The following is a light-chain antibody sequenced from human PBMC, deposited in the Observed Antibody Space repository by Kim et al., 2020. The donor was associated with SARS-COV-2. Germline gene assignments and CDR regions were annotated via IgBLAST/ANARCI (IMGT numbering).Light chain of an antibody. CDR2: TAS. CDR3: QQSYSTPRT. V-gene: IGKV1-39*01. CDR1: QSISNF. J-gene: IGKJ1*01. Sequence: ASVGDRVTITCRASQSISNFLNWYQQIPGKAPNLLIYTASILQSGVPSRFSGGGSGTDFTLTISSLQPEDFATYYCQQSYSTPRTFGQGTKVDIK.